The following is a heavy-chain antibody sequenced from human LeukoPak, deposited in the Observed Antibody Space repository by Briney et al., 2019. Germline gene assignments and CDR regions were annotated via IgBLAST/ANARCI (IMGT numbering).Heavy chain of an antibody. CDR2: IYSGGST. D-gene: IGHD4-17*01. CDR1: GFTFSSYA. J-gene: IGHJ5*02. V-gene: IGHV3-66*01. Sequence: PGGSLRLSCAASGFTFSSYAMSWVRQAPGKGLEWVSVIYSGGSTYYADSVKGRFTISRDNSKNTLYLQMNSLRAEDTAVYYCARDNYGDYGFDPWGQGTLVTVSS. CDR3: ARDNYGDYGFDP.